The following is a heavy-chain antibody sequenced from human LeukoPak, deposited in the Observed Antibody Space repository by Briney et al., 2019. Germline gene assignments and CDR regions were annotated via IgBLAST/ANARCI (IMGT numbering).Heavy chain of an antibody. D-gene: IGHD2-15*01. Sequence: ASVKVSCKASGYTFTDYYIHWVRQAPGQGLEWMGWINPNSGGTYYAQKFQGRVTVTRDTSFSTAYMELSSLTSDDTAVYYCAKDGRGFCSGGTCYSAWLDPWGQGTLVSVSS. CDR2: INPNSGGT. CDR3: AKDGRGFCSGGTCYSAWLDP. CDR1: GYTFTDYY. J-gene: IGHJ5*02. V-gene: IGHV1-2*02.